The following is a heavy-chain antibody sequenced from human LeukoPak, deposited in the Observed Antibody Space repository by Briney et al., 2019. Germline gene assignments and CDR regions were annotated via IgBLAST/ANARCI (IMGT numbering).Heavy chain of an antibody. V-gene: IGHV1-18*01. D-gene: IGHD3-3*01. CDR2: ISAYNGNT. J-gene: IGHJ4*02. CDR3: ARVLRFLEWSLFDY. CDR1: GYTFTSYG. Sequence: GASVKVSCKASGYTFTSYGISWVRQAPGQGLEWMGWISAYNGNTNYAQKLQGRVTMTTDTSTSTAYMELRSLRSDDTAVYYCARVLRFLEWSLFDYWGQGTLVTVSS.